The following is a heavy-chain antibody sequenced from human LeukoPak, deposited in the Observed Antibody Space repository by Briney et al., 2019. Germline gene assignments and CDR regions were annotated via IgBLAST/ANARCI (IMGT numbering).Heavy chain of an antibody. CDR1: ASSISSGYF. CDR3: ARGMGATIADNWFDP. V-gene: IGHV4-38-2*02. J-gene: IGHJ5*02. CDR2: IYHNGDT. D-gene: IGHD5-12*01. Sequence: KTSETLSLTCTVSASSISSGYFWGWIRQPPGEGLEWIGSIYHNGDTYYTPSLKSRVSISVDTSKNQFSLKLSSVTAADTAVYYCARGMGATIADNWFDPWGQGTLVTVSS.